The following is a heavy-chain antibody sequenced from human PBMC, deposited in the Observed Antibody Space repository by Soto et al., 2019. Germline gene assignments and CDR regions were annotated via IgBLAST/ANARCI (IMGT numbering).Heavy chain of an antibody. CDR3: SKILSTVTPYYFGTEA. D-gene: IGHD4-17*01. CDR1: GFSFITYP. V-gene: IGHV3-23*01. J-gene: IGHJ6*01. CDR2: RTGSVDKT. Sequence: LGLSCAASGFSFITYPRVWVRQAPGNLLEAFSSRTGSVDKTYYKDSVRLRFTISRDNSSNTVYLQINSPRPENRAVYYCSKILSTVTPYYFGTEAWGEGTTVNVCS.